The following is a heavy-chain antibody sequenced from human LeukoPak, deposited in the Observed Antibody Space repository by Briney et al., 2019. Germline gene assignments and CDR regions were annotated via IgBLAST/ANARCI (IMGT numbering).Heavy chain of an antibody. CDR3: ARAPLGSYDY. CDR1: GFIFTKYW. J-gene: IGHJ4*02. D-gene: IGHD1-26*01. V-gene: IGHV3-7*03. CDR2: IKQDGSEK. Sequence: GGSLRLSCAASGFIFTKYWMHWVRQAPGRGLEWVANIKQDGSEKHYVDSVKGRFTISRDNAKNSLYLQMNSLRAEDTAVYYCARAPLGSYDYWGQGTLVTVSS.